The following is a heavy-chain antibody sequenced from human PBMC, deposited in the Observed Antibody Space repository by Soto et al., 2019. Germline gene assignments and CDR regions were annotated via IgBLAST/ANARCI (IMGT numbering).Heavy chain of an antibody. CDR2: IWSDGNNK. J-gene: IGHJ4*02. V-gene: IGHV3-33*01. CDR1: GFTFNTYG. D-gene: IGHD5-12*01. CDR3: ERIKLATIMALAC. Sequence: QVQLVESGGGVVQPGRSLRLSCAVSGFTFNTYGFHWFRQAPGKGLEWVSVIWSDGNNKYYADSVKGRFTISRDSSKNTLYMQMNSLRVEDTAVSYCERIKLATIMALACWGQGTLVTVSS.